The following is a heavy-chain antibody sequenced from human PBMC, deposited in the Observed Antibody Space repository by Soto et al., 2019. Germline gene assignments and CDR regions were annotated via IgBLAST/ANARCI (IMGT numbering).Heavy chain of an antibody. Sequence: ETVCLTDTGSGSLISSYYLRSIGQPAGKGLEWIGLIYTSGSTNYSPSLKSRVTMSVDTSKNQLSLKLSSVTAADTAVYYCARFLRTSLGMDVWGQGTTVTVSS. D-gene: IGHD1-1*01. CDR3: ARFLRTSLGMDV. CDR2: IYTSGST. J-gene: IGHJ6*01. CDR1: GSLISSYY. V-gene: IGHV4-4*07.